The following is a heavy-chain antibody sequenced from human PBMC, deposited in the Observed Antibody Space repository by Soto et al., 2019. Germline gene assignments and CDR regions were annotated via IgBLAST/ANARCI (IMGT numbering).Heavy chain of an antibody. CDR3: ARGVGATYNRLDP. J-gene: IGHJ5*02. Sequence: ETLSLTCAVYGGSFSGYYWSWIRQPPGKGLEWIGEINHSGSTNYNPSLKSRVTMTRDTSMNTAYMELSRLISDDTGVYYCARGVGATYNRLDPWGQGTPVTVSS. V-gene: IGHV4-34*01. CDR2: INHSGST. D-gene: IGHD1-26*01. CDR1: GGSFSGYY.